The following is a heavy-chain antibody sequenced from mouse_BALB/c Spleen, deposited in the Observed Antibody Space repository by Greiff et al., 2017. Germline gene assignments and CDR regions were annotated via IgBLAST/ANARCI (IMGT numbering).Heavy chain of an antibody. CDR1: GYTFTSYY. CDR2: IYPGDGST. J-gene: IGHJ1*01. D-gene: IGHD4-1*01. V-gene: IGHV1S56*01. Sequence: QVQLQQSGPELVKPGASVKMSCKASGYTFTSYYIHWVKQRPGQGLEWIGWIYPGDGSTKYNEKFKGKTTLTADKSSSTAYMLLSSLTSEDSAIYFCARHWERWYFDVWGAGTTVTVSS. CDR3: ARHWERWYFDV.